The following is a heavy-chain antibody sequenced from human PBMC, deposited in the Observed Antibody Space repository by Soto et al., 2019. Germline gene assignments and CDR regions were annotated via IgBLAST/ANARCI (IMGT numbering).Heavy chain of an antibody. CDR2: IYWDDDK. J-gene: IGHJ4*02. D-gene: IGHD2-2*01. V-gene: IGHV2-5*02. CDR3: ARESRRFLDC. CDR1: GFSLSTTGAG. Sequence: QITLKESGPTLVKPTQTLTLTCTFSGFSLSTTGAGVGWIRQPPGKALEWLAIIYWDDDKRYSPSLKSRLPITKDTSNNQVVLTMANMDPVDTATYYCARESRRFLDCWGQGTLVTVSS.